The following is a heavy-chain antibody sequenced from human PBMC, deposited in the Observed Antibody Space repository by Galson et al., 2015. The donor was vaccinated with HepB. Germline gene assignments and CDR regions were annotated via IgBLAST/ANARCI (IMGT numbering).Heavy chain of an antibody. V-gene: IGHV1-69*13. CDR2: IIPIFGTA. CDR3: ASRPADPTWIQLWIGKDY. CDR1: GGSFSNYV. D-gene: IGHD5-18*01. J-gene: IGHJ4*02. Sequence: SVKVSCKASGGSFSNYVVNWVRQAPGQGLEWMGGIIPIFGTANYAQKFQGRVAITADGSTSTAYMELSSLRSEDTAIYYCASRPADPTWIQLWIGKDYWGQGTLVTVSS.